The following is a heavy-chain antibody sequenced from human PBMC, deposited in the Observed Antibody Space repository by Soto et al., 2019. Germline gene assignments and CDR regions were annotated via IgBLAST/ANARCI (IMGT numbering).Heavy chain of an antibody. CDR1: GFTFSTYG. V-gene: IGHV3-23*01. CDR3: ANDKMYIADHYGMYV. D-gene: IGHD6-13*01. Sequence: EVQLLESGGGLVQPGGSRRLSCAASGFTFSTYGMRWIRQAPGKGLEWVSSISTSGGSTFYAESVKRRFTISRDNSKNTLNLQMNSLRAEDTAVYYCANDKMYIADHYGMYVWGQGTTVSVSS. J-gene: IGHJ6*02. CDR2: ISTSGGST.